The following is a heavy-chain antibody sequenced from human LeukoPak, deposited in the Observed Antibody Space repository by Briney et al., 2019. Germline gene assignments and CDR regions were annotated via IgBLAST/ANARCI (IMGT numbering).Heavy chain of an antibody. D-gene: IGHD4-17*01. CDR1: GYTFTSYA. V-gene: IGHV1-2*04. Sequence: ASVKVSCKASGYTFTSYAMQWVRQAPGQGLEWMGWINPNSGGTNYAQKFQGWVTMTRDTSISTAYMELSRLRSDDTAVYYCARDEVTTSGYYYGMDVWGQGTTVTVSS. CDR2: INPNSGGT. CDR3: ARDEVTTSGYYYGMDV. J-gene: IGHJ6*02.